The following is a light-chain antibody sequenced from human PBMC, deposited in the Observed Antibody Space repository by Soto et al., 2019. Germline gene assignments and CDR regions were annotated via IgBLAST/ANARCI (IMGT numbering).Light chain of an antibody. V-gene: IGLV1-47*02. Sequence: QSVLTQPPSASGTPGQRVTISCSGSSSNIGINYVYWYQQRPGTAPKLLIYTNEQRPSGVSNRFSGSKSGNTASLTISGLQAEDEADYYCCSNTNRTTLVFGTGTKVTVL. J-gene: IGLJ1*01. CDR3: CSNTNRTTLV. CDR2: TNE. CDR1: SSNIGINY.